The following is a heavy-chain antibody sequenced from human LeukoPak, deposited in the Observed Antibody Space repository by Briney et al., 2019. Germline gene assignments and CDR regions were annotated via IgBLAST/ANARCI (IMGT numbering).Heavy chain of an antibody. J-gene: IGHJ4*02. CDR1: GGSINSYY. CDR2: IYYSGST. D-gene: IGHD1-26*01. CDR3: ARGSWRFDY. V-gene: IGHV4-59*01. Sequence: SETLSLTCTVSGGSINSYYWSWIRQPPGKGLEWIGYIYYSGSTNYNPSLKSRVTISVDTSKNQFSLKLSSVTAADTAVYYCARGSWRFDYWGQGTLVTVSS.